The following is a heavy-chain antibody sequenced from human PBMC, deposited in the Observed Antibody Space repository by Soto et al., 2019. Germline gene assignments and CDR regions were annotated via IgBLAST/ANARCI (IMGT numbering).Heavy chain of an antibody. CDR1: GFTFSSYA. J-gene: IGHJ3*02. V-gene: IGHV3-30-3*01. D-gene: IGHD3-22*01. CDR2: ISYDGSNK. CDR3: ARXAYYDSSGYTGSNAFDI. Sequence: PGGSLRLSCAASGFTFSSYAMHWVRQAPGKGLEWVAVISYDGSNKYYADSVKGRFTISRDNSKNTLYLQMNSLRAEDTAVYYCARXAYYDSSGYTGSNAFDIWGQGTMVTVSS.